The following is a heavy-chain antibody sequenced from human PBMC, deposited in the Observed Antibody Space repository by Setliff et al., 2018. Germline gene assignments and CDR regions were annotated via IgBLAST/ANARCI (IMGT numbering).Heavy chain of an antibody. D-gene: IGHD6-13*01. CDR2: IIPILGIA. Sequence: SVKVSCKASGGTFSSYAISWVRQAPGQGLEWMGGIIPILGIANYAQKFQGRVTMTRDTSTSTVYMELSSLRSEDTAVYYCARESREILAVGTDAFDIWGQGTMVTISS. J-gene: IGHJ3*02. CDR1: GGTFSSYA. V-gene: IGHV1-69*10. CDR3: ARESREILAVGTDAFDI.